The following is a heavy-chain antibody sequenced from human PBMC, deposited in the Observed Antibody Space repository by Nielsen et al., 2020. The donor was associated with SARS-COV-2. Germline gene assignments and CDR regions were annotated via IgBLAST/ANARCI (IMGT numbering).Heavy chain of an antibody. V-gene: IGHV3-23*01. J-gene: IGHJ4*02. CDR3: AKEPRVRITMIVVVTQVFDY. CDR2: ISGSGGST. Sequence: GESLKISCAAPGFTFSSYAMSWVRQAPGKGLEWVSAISGSGGSTYYADSVKGRFTISRDNSKNTLYLQMNSLRAEDTAVYYCAKEPRVRITMIVVVTQVFDYWGQGTLVTVSS. CDR1: GFTFSSYA. D-gene: IGHD3-22*01.